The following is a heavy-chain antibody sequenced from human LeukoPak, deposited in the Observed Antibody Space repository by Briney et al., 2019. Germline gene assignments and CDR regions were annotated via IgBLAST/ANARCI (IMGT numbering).Heavy chain of an antibody. J-gene: IGHJ4*02. CDR3: AKHCLYDFWSGYYPGPERYYFDY. Sequence: PGGSLRLSCAASGFTFSSYAMSWVRQAPGKGLEWVSAISGSGGSTYYADSVKGRFTISRDNSKNTLYLQMNSLRAEGTAVYYCAKHCLYDFWSGYYPGPERYYFDYWGQGTLVTVSS. D-gene: IGHD3-3*01. CDR1: GFTFSSYA. CDR2: ISGSGGST. V-gene: IGHV3-23*01.